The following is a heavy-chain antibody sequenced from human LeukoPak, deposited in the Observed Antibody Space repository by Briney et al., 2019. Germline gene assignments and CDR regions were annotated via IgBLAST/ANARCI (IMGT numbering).Heavy chain of an antibody. CDR1: GVSIFSYY. CDR2: VHYSGST. CDR3: PAGDGIRYFDY. V-gene: IGHV4-59*08. Sequence: SETLSLTCSVSGVSIFSYYWNWIRQPPGKGLEWIGYVHYSGSTNYNPSLKSRVTISVDTSKSQFSLKLSSATAADTAVYYFPAGDGIRYFDYWGQGTLLTVSS. J-gene: IGHJ4*02. D-gene: IGHD3-9*01.